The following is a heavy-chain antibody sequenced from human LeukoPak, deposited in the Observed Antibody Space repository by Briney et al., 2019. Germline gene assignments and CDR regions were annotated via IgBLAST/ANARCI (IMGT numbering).Heavy chain of an antibody. V-gene: IGHV3-48*04. CDR3: ARVGPLHVFPYPENYLDY. D-gene: IGHD3-16*01. CDR1: GFTFSSYG. J-gene: IGHJ4*02. CDR2: ISGTSSSI. Sequence: GGSLRLSCAASGFTFSSYGMSWVRQAPGKGLEWVSYISGTSSSIFYADSVKGRFTISRDNAKNSLYLQMNSLRADDTAVYYCARVGPLHVFPYPENYLDYWGQGTLVTVSS.